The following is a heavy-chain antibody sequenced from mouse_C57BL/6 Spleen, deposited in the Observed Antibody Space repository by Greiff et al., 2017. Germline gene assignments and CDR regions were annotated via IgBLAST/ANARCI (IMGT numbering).Heavy chain of an antibody. CDR1: GFTFSDYG. Sequence: EVKLMESGGGLVKPGGSLKLSCAASGFTFSDYGMHWVRQAPEKGLEWVAYISSGSSTIYYADTVKGRFTISRDNAKNTLFLQMTSLRSEDTAMYYCARRDYYGNSAWFAYWGQGTLVTVSA. CDR2: ISSGSSTI. D-gene: IGHD2-1*01. V-gene: IGHV5-17*01. J-gene: IGHJ3*01. CDR3: ARRDYYGNSAWFAY.